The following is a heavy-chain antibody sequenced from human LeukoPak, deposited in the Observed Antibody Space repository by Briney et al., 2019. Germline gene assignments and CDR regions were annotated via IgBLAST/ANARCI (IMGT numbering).Heavy chain of an antibody. V-gene: IGHV4-4*02. CDR1: GGSISSSNW. CDR3: ARYYSDIGAFDI. J-gene: IGHJ3*02. CDR2: IYHSGST. Sequence: PSGTLSLTCAVSGGSISSSNWWSWIRQPPGKGLEWIGEIYHSGSTNYNPSLKSRVIISVDTSKNQFSLKLSSVTAADTAVYYCARYYSDIGAFDIWGQGTMVTVSS. D-gene: IGHD4-11*01.